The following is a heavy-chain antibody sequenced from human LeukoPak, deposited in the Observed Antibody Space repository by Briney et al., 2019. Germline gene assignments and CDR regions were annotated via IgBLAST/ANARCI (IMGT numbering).Heavy chain of an antibody. D-gene: IGHD1-14*01. V-gene: IGHV3-21*04. Sequence: GGSLRLSCAASGFTLSTYSMNWVRQAPGKGLEWVSSISSSSSNIYYADSVKGRFTISRDNSKNTLYLQMNSLRAEDTAVYYCAKVGISPSFFDYWGQGTLVTVSS. CDR2: ISSSSSNI. CDR1: GFTLSTYS. J-gene: IGHJ4*02. CDR3: AKVGISPSFFDY.